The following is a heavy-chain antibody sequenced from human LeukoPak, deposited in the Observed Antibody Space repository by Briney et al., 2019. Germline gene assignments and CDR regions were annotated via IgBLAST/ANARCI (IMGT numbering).Heavy chain of an antibody. D-gene: IGHD4-17*01. Sequence: SVKVSCKASGGTFSSYAISWVRQAPGQGLEWMGGIIPIFGTANYAQKFQGRVTITADESTSTAYMELSSLRSEDTAVYYCARVWPDYGDYSARMGYYYYYMDVWGKGTTVTISS. J-gene: IGHJ6*03. V-gene: IGHV1-69*13. CDR1: GGTFSSYA. CDR2: IIPIFGTA. CDR3: ARVWPDYGDYSARMGYYYYYMDV.